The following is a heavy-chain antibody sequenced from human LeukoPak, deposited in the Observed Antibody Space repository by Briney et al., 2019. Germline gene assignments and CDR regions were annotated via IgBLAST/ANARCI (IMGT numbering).Heavy chain of an antibody. V-gene: IGHV4-59*01. D-gene: IGHD3-10*01. J-gene: IGHJ5*02. Sequence: ASETLSLTCTVSGGSISSYYWSWIRQPPGKGLEWIGYIYYSGSTNYNPSLKSRVTISVDTSKNQFSLKLSSVTAADTAVYYCARVERFGESSRIDPWGQGTLVTVSS. CDR1: GGSISSYY. CDR2: IYYSGST. CDR3: ARVERFGESSRIDP.